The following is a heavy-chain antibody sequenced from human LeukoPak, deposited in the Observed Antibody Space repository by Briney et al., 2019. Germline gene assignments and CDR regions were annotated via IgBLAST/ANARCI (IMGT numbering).Heavy chain of an antibody. CDR2: LKQDGSDK. CDR3: ARETRGTVGSY. Sequence: GGSLRLSCAASLSTLSTYWMTWFRQTPGRGLEWVASLKQDGSDKYYVDSVKGRFTISRGNAGNSLYLQMNSLRAEDTAVYYCARETRGTVGSYWGQGTLVTVSS. V-gene: IGHV3-7*05. CDR1: LSTLSTYW. D-gene: IGHD1-26*01. J-gene: IGHJ4*02.